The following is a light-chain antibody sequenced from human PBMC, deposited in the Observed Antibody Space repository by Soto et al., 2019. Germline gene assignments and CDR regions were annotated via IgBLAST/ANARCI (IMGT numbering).Light chain of an antibody. Sequence: IVLTQSPGTLSLSPRERPTLSCSPTQTISSNYVAWYQQKPGQAPKLLIHGASTRATGIPDRFSGSGSGTDFTLTISRLEPEDFAVYYCQQYGSSPRTLGQGTKVDIK. CDR1: QTISSNY. CDR2: GAS. V-gene: IGKV3-20*01. CDR3: QQYGSSPRT. J-gene: IGKJ1*01.